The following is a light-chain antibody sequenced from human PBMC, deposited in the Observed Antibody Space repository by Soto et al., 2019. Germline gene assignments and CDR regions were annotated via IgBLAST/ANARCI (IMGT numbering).Light chain of an antibody. CDR1: QSVSSSY. V-gene: IGKV3-20*01. CDR3: QQYGNSPYT. J-gene: IGKJ2*01. Sequence: EIVLTQSPGTLSLSPGERATLSCRASQSVSSSYLAWYQQKPGQAPRLLIYGASSMATGIPDRFSGSGSGTDFTLTISRLEPEDFAVYSRQQYGNSPYTFGQGTKLEIK. CDR2: GAS.